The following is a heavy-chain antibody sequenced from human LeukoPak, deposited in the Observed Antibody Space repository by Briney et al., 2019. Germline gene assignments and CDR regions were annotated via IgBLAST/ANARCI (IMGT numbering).Heavy chain of an antibody. V-gene: IGHV4-59*01. CDR3: AKSNGYGLVDI. CDR1: GGSISNYY. CDR2: IYYTGNT. D-gene: IGHD3-10*01. J-gene: IGHJ3*02. Sequence: SETLSLTCTVSGGSISNYYWNWIRQPPGKGLEWIGYIYYTGNTNYNPSLKSRVTISVDTSMNQFSLKLSSVTAADTAVYYCAKSNGYGLVDIWGQGTMVTVSS.